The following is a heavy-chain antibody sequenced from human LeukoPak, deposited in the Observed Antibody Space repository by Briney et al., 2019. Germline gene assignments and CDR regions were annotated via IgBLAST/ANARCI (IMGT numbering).Heavy chain of an antibody. CDR1: GFTFSSYA. CDR2: ISASGDYT. D-gene: IGHD3-16*01. J-gene: IGHJ4*02. V-gene: IGHV3-23*01. Sequence: GGSLRLSCAASGFTFSSYAMGWVRQAPGKGLEWVSAISASGDYTHYADSVKGRFTISRDNAKNSLYLQMNSLRAEDTAIYYCARWSGGADYWGQGVLVTVSS. CDR3: ARWSGGADY.